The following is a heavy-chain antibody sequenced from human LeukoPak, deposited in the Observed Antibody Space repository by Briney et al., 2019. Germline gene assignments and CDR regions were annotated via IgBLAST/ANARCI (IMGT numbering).Heavy chain of an antibody. CDR3: ATAVWLGRWLDY. J-gene: IGHJ4*02. CDR1: GYTFTSYY. D-gene: IGHD6-19*01. Sequence: GASVKVSCKASGYTFTSYYMHWVRQAPGKGLEWMGGFDPEGGETIYAQKFQGRVTMTEDTSTDTAYMELSSLRSEDTAVYYCATAVWLGRWLDYWGQGTLVTVSS. CDR2: FDPEGGET. V-gene: IGHV1-24*01.